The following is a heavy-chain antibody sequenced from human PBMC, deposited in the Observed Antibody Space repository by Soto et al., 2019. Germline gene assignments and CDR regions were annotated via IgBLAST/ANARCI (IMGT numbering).Heavy chain of an antibody. V-gene: IGHV1-2*04. D-gene: IGHD3-22*01. CDR2: INPNSGGT. Sequence: ASVKVSCKASGYTFTGYFIQWVRQAPGQWLEWMGWINPNSGGTKYAQNFQDWVTMTRDTSISTAYMVLNRLRSDDTAVYYCARLTMTSYTYYGMDVWGQGTTVTVSS. J-gene: IGHJ6*02. CDR1: GYTFTGYF. CDR3: ARLTMTSYTYYGMDV.